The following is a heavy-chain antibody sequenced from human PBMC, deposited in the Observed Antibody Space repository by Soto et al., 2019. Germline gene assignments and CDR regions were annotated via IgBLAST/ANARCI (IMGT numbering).Heavy chain of an antibody. Sequence: PGGSLRLSCTASGFTFGDYAMSWFRQAPGKGLEWVANIKQDGSEKYYVDSVKGRFTISRDNAKNSLYLQMNSLRAEDTAVYYCARPNYGSGRGIDPWGQGTLVTVSS. CDR2: IKQDGSEK. CDR1: GFTFGDYA. D-gene: IGHD3-10*01. J-gene: IGHJ5*02. V-gene: IGHV3-7*01. CDR3: ARPNYGSGRGIDP.